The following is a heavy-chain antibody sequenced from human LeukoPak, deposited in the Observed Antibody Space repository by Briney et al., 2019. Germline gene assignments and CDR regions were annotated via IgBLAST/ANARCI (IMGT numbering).Heavy chain of an antibody. CDR1: GYTFTSYD. CDR2: MNPNSGNT. J-gene: IGHJ4*02. CDR3: ARGWFGQLLQDY. D-gene: IGHD3-10*01. Sequence: ASVKLSRKASGYTFTSYDINWVRQATGQGPEWMGWMNPNSGNTGYAQQFQGRVTMTRTTSTSTAYMKLSSLRSDDTAVYYCARGWFGQLLQDYWGQGTLVTVSS. V-gene: IGHV1-8*01.